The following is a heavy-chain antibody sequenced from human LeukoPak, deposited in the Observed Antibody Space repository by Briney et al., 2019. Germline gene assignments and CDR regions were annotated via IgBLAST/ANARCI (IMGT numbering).Heavy chain of an antibody. V-gene: IGHV4-30-4*01. D-gene: IGHD4-23*01. CDR2: IYYSGST. J-gene: IGHJ4*02. Sequence: PSETLSLTCTVSGGSISSGDYYWSWIRQPPGKGLEWIGYIYYSGSTYYNPSLKSRVTISVDTSKNQFSLKLSSVTAADTAVYYCARDLLNEGNHLDYWGQGTLVTVSS. CDR1: GGSISSGDYY. CDR3: ARDLLNEGNHLDY.